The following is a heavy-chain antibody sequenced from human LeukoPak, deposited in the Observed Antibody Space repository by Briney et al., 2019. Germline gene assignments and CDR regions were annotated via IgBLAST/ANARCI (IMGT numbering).Heavy chain of an antibody. CDR1: GYSFTSYW. CDR2: IDPSDSYT. D-gene: IGHD4-23*01. CDR3: ARTGRGYGGNSFHGMDV. J-gene: IGHJ6*02. Sequence: GESLRISCKGSGYSFTSYWISWVRQMPGKGLEWMGRIDPSDSYTNYSPSFQGHVTISADKSISTAYLQWSSLKASDTAMYYCARTGRGYGGNSFHGMDVWGRGTTVTVSS. V-gene: IGHV5-10-1*01.